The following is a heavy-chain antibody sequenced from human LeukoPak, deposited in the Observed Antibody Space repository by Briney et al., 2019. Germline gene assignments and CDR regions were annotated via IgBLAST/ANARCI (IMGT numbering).Heavy chain of an antibody. J-gene: IGHJ4*02. CDR2: ISAYNGNT. D-gene: IGHD3-9*01. Sequence: ASVKVSCKASGYTFTSYGISWVRQAPGQGLEWMGWISAYNGNTNYAQKLQGRVTMTTDTSTSTAYMELRSLRSDDTAVYYCARDYYRYHDILTAPVNDYWGQGTLVTVSS. CDR3: ARDYYRYHDILTAPVNDY. V-gene: IGHV1-18*01. CDR1: GYTFTSYG.